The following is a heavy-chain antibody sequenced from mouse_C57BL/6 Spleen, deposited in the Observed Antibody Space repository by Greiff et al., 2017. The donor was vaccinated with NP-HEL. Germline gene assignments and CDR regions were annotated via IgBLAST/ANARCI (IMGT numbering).Heavy chain of an antibody. CDR1: GYTFTSYW. Sequence: QVQLQQPGAELVKPGASVKMSCKASGYTFTSYWITWVKQRPGQGLEWIGDIYPGSGSTNYNEKFKSKATLTVDTSSSTAYMQRSSLTSEDSAVYYCARRDYYGSSYDYWGQGTTLTVSS. D-gene: IGHD1-1*01. CDR2: IYPGSGST. V-gene: IGHV1-55*01. CDR3: ARRDYYGSSYDY. J-gene: IGHJ2*01.